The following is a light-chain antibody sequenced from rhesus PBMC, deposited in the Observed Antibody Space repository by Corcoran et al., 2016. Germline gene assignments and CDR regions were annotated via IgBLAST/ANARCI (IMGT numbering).Light chain of an antibody. V-gene: IGKV1-21*01. CDR3: QHYYSAPWT. Sequence: DIQMTQSPSSVSASVGDRVTITCRASQGITNDLAWYQQKPGETPKLLFYEASSLQSGIPSRFSGSGSGTYFTLTISDLQSEDFTTYYCQHYYSAPWTFGQGTKVEIK. J-gene: IGKJ1*01. CDR1: QGITND. CDR2: EAS.